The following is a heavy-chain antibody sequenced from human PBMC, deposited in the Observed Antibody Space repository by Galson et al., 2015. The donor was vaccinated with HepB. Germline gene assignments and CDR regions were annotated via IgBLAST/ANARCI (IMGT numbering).Heavy chain of an antibody. CDR3: TTTKVSGSYSPY. CDR2: IQTKLEAAPP. D-gene: IGHD3-10*01. Sequence: SLSLSCAASGFTFSNAWLRWVRQAPGPGLAWVGRIQTKLEAAPPDYAAPVQGRFIISSADSQTTLSLQMPSLHLEATAVYSCTTTKVSGSYSPYWGQGTLVTVSS. J-gene: IGHJ4*02. V-gene: IGHV3-15*01. CDR1: GFTFSNAW.